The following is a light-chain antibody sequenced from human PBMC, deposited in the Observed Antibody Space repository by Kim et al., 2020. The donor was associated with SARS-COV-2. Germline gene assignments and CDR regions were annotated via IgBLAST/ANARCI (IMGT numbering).Light chain of an antibody. Sequence: TVIISCIRSSGSIAGNYVQWYQQRPRSSATTIIYEDNDRPPGVPHRLSGSINSATISAPLTSSGLKAEDEADYYCQSYDSSNHWVFGGGTKLTVL. CDR1: SGSIAGNY. V-gene: IGLV6-57*01. CDR2: EDN. CDR3: QSYDSSNHWV. J-gene: IGLJ3*02.